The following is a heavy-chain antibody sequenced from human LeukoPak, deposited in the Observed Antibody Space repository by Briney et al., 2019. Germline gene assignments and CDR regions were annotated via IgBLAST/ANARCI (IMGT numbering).Heavy chain of an antibody. J-gene: IGHJ4*02. CDR3: ARGQQWLGPLFDY. Sequence: PSQTLSLTCTVSGGSISSGSYYWSWIRQPPGKGLEWIGYIYYSGSTNYNPSLKSRVTISVDTSKNQFSLKLSSVTAADTAVYYCARGQQWLGPLFDYWGQGTLVTVSS. D-gene: IGHD6-19*01. CDR2: IYYSGST. V-gene: IGHV4-61*01. CDR1: GGSISSGSYY.